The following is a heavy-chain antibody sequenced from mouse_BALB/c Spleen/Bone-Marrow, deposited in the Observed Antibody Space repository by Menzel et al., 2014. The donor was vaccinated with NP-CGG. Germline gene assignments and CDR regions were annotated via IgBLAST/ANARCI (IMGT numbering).Heavy chain of an antibody. D-gene: IGHD1-1*01. CDR3: ARSGYYGSSYYFDY. CDR2: INPGSGGT. Sequence: QVQLQQSGAELVRPGTSVKVSCQASGYAFTNYLIEWVKQRPGQGLEWIGVINPGSGGTNYNEKFKGKATLTADKSSSTAYMQLSSLTSDDSAVYFCARSGYYGSSYYFDYWGQGTTLTVAS. CDR1: GYAFTNYL. J-gene: IGHJ2*01. V-gene: IGHV1-54*01.